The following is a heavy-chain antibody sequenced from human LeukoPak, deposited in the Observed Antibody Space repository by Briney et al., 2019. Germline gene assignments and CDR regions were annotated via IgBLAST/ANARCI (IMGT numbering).Heavy chain of an antibody. CDR1: GGSMSSYY. Sequence: PSETLSLTCTVSGGSMSSYYWSWIRQPPGKGLEWIGNIHDSGSSNYNPSLKSRVTISVETSTNQFSLRLSSVTAAATAVYYCARAYYGGSGYVSWGQGTLVTVSS. CDR2: IHDSGSS. J-gene: IGHJ4*02. D-gene: IGHD3-22*01. CDR3: ARAYYGGSGYVS. V-gene: IGHV4-59*01.